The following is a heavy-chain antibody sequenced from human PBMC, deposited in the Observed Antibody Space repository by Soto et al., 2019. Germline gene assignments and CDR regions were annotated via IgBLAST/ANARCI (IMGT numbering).Heavy chain of an antibody. V-gene: IGHV4-30-4*01. CDR1: GGSISSGDYY. J-gene: IGHJ6*02. CDR2: IYYSGST. Sequence: SETLSLTCTVSGGSISSGDYYWSWIRQPPGKGLEWIGYIYYSGSTYYNPSLKSRVTISVDTSKNQFSLKLSSVTAADTAVYYCARDQKPRYRAETGDLYYYYGMDVWGQGTTVTVSS. CDR3: ARDQKPRYRAETGDLYYYYGMDV. D-gene: IGHD1-1*01.